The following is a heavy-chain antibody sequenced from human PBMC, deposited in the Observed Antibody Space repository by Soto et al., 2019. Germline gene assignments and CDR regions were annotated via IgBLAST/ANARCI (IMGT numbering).Heavy chain of an antibody. Sequence: GGSLRLSCSASGFTFSNYWMNWVRQAPGKGLEWVANIKQDGSEKYYVDSAKGRFSISRDNAKNSLYLQMDSLRAEDTAVYYCARVTETGHKKFDYWGQGTLVTVSS. CDR2: IKQDGSEK. CDR3: ARVTETGHKKFDY. V-gene: IGHV3-7*05. CDR1: GFTFSNYW. J-gene: IGHJ4*02.